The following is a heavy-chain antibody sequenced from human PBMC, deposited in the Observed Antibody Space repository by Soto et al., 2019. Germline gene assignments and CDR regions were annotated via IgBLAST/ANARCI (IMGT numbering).Heavy chain of an antibody. J-gene: IGHJ5*02. CDR3: ARDGRLDSPSSWFDP. V-gene: IGHV4-31*03. CDR1: GGSVSSGNYY. Sequence: QVRLQESGPGLVKPSETLSLTCTVSGGSVSSGNYYWSWIRQHPGKGLEWIGYISYSGSTYYNPSVRSRLTISVDTSKNQFSLNLSSVTAADTAVYYCARDGRLDSPSSWFDPWGQGTLVTVSS. D-gene: IGHD5-18*01. CDR2: ISYSGST.